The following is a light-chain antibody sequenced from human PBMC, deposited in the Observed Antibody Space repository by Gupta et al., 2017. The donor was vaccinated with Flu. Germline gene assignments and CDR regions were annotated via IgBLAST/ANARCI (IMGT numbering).Light chain of an antibody. CDR3: QQYALSPKT. J-gene: IGKJ1*01. CDR2: GAS. CDR1: QTLTSSY. Sequence: GRLSLSPGERATLSCRASQTLTSSYVAWYQQKPGQSPKLLIFGASSRATGIPDRFSGGGSGTDFTLTISRLEPEDFAVYYCQQYALSPKTFGQGTKVEV. V-gene: IGKV3-20*01.